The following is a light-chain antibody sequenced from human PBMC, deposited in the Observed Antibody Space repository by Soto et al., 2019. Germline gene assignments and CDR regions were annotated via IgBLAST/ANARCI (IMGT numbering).Light chain of an antibody. Sequence: EIVLTQAPGTLSLSPGERATLSCRASQSVSSNYLAWYQQKPGQAPRPLIYGASSRATGIPDRFSGSGSGTDFTLTISRLEPEDFAVYYCQQYGSSPRLTFGGGTKVDIK. CDR2: GAS. V-gene: IGKV3-20*01. J-gene: IGKJ4*01. CDR1: QSVSSNY. CDR3: QQYGSSPRLT.